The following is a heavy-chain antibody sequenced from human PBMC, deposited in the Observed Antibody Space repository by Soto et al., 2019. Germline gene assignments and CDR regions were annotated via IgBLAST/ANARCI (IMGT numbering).Heavy chain of an antibody. V-gene: IGHV1-2*04. Sequence: ASVKVSCKASGYTFTGFYMHWVRQAPGQGLEWMGWINPNSGGTNYAQKFQGWVTMTRDTPISTAYMELSRLRSDDTAVYYCARAGQQPPYFDYWGQGTLVTVSS. CDR2: INPNSGGT. D-gene: IGHD6-13*01. J-gene: IGHJ4*02. CDR1: GYTFTGFY. CDR3: ARAGQQPPYFDY.